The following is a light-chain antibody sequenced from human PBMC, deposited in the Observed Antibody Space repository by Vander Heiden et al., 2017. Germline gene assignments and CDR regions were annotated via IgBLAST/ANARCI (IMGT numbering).Light chain of an antibody. CDR2: CTN. J-gene: IGLJ2*01. V-gene: IGLV1-44*01. CDR3: ASWDDSLNGRVV. Sequence: QSVLTQPPSASGTPGQRVTISCSGSSSNIGSNTVNWYQQLPETAPKLLIYCTNKRPSGVPDRFSCSKSGTSASLAISGLQSEDEADYYCASWDDSLNGRVVFGGGTKLTVL. CDR1: SSNIGSNT.